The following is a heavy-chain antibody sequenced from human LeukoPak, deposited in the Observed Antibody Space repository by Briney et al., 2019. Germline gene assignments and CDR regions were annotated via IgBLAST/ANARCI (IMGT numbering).Heavy chain of an antibody. D-gene: IGHD3-9*01. CDR1: GGSFSGYY. Sequence: SETLSLTCAVYGGSFSGYYWSWIRQPPGKGLEWIGEINHSGSTNYNPSLKSRVTISVDTSKNQFSLKLSSVTAADTAVYYCARHSYFDWLLYAFDYWGQGTLVTVPS. J-gene: IGHJ4*02. CDR2: INHSGST. V-gene: IGHV4-34*01. CDR3: ARHSYFDWLLYAFDY.